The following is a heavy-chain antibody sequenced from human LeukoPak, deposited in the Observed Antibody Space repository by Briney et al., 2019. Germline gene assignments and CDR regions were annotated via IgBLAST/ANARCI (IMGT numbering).Heavy chain of an antibody. Sequence: GGSLRLSCAASGFTFSSYAMSWVRQAPGKGLEWVSAISGSGGSTYYADSVKGRFTISRDNSKNTLYLRMNSLRAEDTAVYYCAKGISIMITFGGVIAAPVGYFDYWGQGTLVTVSS. CDR3: AKGISIMITFGGVIAAPVGYFDY. D-gene: IGHD3-16*02. J-gene: IGHJ4*02. CDR1: GFTFSSYA. V-gene: IGHV3-23*01. CDR2: ISGSGGST.